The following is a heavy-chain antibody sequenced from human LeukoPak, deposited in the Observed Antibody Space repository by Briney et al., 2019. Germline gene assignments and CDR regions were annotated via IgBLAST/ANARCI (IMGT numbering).Heavy chain of an antibody. CDR1: GGSISSSSYY. Sequence: SQTLSLTCTVSGGSISSSSYYWGWIRQPPGKGLEWIGSIYYSGSTYYNPSLKSRVTISVDTSKNQFSLKLSSVTAADTAVYYCARHPRMRDYDFWSGYYSYFDYWDQGTLVTVSS. J-gene: IGHJ4*02. CDR2: IYYSGST. V-gene: IGHV4-39*01. CDR3: ARHPRMRDYDFWSGYYSYFDY. D-gene: IGHD3-3*01.